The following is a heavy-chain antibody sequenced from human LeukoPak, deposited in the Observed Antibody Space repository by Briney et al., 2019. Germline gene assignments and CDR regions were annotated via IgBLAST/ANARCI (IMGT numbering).Heavy chain of an antibody. CDR3: ARVGVVEARTLGY. V-gene: IGHV1-46*01. J-gene: IGHJ4*02. CDR2: IDPSGGGT. CDR1: GYTFTSYY. Sequence: ASVTVSCKASGYTFTSYYMHSVRQDPGQGLEWMGIIDPSGGGTSYAQKFQGRVTMTRDMSTSTVYMELSSLRSEDTAVYYYARVGVVEARTLGYWGQGTLVTVSS. D-gene: IGHD3-22*01.